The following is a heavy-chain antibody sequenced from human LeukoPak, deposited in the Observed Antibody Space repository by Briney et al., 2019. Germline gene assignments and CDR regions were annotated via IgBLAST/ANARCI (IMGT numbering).Heavy chain of an antibody. D-gene: IGHD3-10*01. Sequence: PSETLSLTCTVSGGSISSYYWSWIRQPPGKGLEWIGYIYYSGSTSYNPSLKSRVTISVDTSKNQFSLKLSSVTAADTAVYYCARVSTMVRGVIRRLDYMDVWGKGTTVTVSS. CDR2: IYYSGST. J-gene: IGHJ6*03. V-gene: IGHV4-59*01. CDR3: ARVSTMVRGVIRRLDYMDV. CDR1: GGSISSYY.